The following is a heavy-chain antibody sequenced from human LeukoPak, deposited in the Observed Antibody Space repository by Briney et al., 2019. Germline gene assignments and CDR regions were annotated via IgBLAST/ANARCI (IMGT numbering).Heavy chain of an antibody. Sequence: AGGSLRLSCAASGFNFANHAMSWVRQTAGKGLEWVSAISGGGDITYYADSVKGRFTLSRDNSKDTLFLQMHSLRPGDTAVYYCVREDTPATANYWGQGTLVTISS. J-gene: IGHJ4*02. CDR3: VREDTPATANY. D-gene: IGHD2-21*02. V-gene: IGHV3-23*01. CDR1: GFNFANHA. CDR2: ISGGGDIT.